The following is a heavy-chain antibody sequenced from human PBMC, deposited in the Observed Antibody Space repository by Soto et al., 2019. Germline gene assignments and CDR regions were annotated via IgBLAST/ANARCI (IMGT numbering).Heavy chain of an antibody. J-gene: IGHJ4*02. V-gene: IGHV3-15*01. Sequence: GSLRLSCESSGFTFNTAWMTWLRQAPGKGLEWVALIKTKAEGVAADYAAPVKGRFSVSRDDSKNTVYLQLNALKTEDTAVYYCARGKVYSSSALFDYWGQGTLVTVSS. CDR1: GFTFNTAW. D-gene: IGHD6-6*01. CDR3: ARGKVYSSSALFDY. CDR2: IKTKAEGVAA.